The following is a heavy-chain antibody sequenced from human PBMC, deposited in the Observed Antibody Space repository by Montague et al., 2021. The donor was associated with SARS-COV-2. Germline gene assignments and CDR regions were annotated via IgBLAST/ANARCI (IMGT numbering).Heavy chain of an antibody. CDR1: GGSFSGYY. CDR3: ARRPHYYDSSGYYYPGPQRYSCDH. CDR2: INHSGST. J-gene: IGHJ5*02. D-gene: IGHD3-22*01. V-gene: IGHV4-34*01. Sequence: ETLSLTCAVYGGSFSGYYWSWIRQPPGKGLEWIGEINHSGSTNYNPPLKSRVTISVDTSKNQFSLKLSSVTAADTAVYYCARRPHYYDSSGYYYPGPQRYSCDHWGQGALGTVSS.